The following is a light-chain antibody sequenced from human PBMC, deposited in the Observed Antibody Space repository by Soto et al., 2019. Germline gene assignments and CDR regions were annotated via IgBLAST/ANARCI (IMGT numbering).Light chain of an antibody. CDR3: ETWDSSLSVVL. CDR1: SSNIGDNY. Sequence: QSVLTQPPSVSAASGQKVTISCSGSSSNIGDNYISWYQQLPGTAPKVLIYDNSKRPSGIPDRFSASKSGTSATLGITGLQAGDESDYFCETWDSSLSVVLFGGGTKLTVL. J-gene: IGLJ2*01. V-gene: IGLV1-51*01. CDR2: DNS.